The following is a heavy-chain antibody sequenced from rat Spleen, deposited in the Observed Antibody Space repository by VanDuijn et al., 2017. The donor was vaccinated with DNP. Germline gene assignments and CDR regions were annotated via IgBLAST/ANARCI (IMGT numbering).Heavy chain of an antibody. CDR2: MWSDGDT. J-gene: IGHJ2*01. Sequence: QVQVKESGPGLVQPSQTLSLTCTVSGFSLTNYHVHWVRQPPGKGLEWMGVMWSDGDTAYNSALKSRLTISRDTSKSQVFLKMNSLQSEETATYYCARDPYNSGFDYWGQGVVVTVSS. CDR1: GFSLTNYH. V-gene: IGHV2-32*01. CDR3: ARDPYNSGFDY. D-gene: IGHD4-3*01.